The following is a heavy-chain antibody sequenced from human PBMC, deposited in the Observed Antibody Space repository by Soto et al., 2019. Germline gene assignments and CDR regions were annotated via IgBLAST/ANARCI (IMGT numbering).Heavy chain of an antibody. CDR1: GFTFSSYG. D-gene: IGHD3-22*01. CDR3: AKDRAMIVVVSAFDI. V-gene: IGHV3-30*18. Sequence: QVQLVESGGGVVQPGRSLRLSCAASGFTFSSYGMHWVRQAPGKGLEWVAVISYDGSNKYYADSVKGRFTISRDNSKNTLNLQMNSLRAEDTAVYYCAKDRAMIVVVSAFDIWGQGTMVTVSS. J-gene: IGHJ3*02. CDR2: ISYDGSNK.